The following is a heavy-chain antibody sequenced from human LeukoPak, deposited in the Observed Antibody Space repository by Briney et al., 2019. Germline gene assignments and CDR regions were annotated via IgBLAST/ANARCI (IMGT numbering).Heavy chain of an antibody. CDR3: ARDHHDCSSTSCYYGAFDI. D-gene: IGHD2-2*01. CDR1: GGSISSGDYY. Sequence: SQTLSLTCTVSGGSISSGDYYWSWIRQPPGKGLEWIGYIYYSGSTYYNPSLKSRVTISVDTSKNQFSLKLSSVTAADTAVYYCARDHHDCSSTSCYYGAFDIWGQGTMVTVTS. J-gene: IGHJ3*02. CDR2: IYYSGST. V-gene: IGHV4-30-4*01.